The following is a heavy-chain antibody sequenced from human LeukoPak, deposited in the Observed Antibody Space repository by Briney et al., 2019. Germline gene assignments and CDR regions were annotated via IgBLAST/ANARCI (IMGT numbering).Heavy chain of an antibody. D-gene: IGHD1-1*01. Sequence: PGWSVRLSCVASGFTLRHAWRHGLRPARGRGLAGVGRIKNQTAGGTAYVAAPVKGTFSSSKEDSKSTAYLQMNTRKTEDTAVYYWTTDWGSGNWKFIKPFDIWGQGTTVTVSS. CDR2: IKNQTAGGTA. CDR3: TTDWGSGNWKFIKPFDI. CDR1: GFTLRHAW. V-gene: IGHV3-15*07. J-gene: IGHJ3*02.